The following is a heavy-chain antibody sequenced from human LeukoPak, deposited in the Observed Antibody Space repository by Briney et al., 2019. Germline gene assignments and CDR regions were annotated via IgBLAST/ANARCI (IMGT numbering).Heavy chain of an antibody. Sequence: GGSLRLSCAASGFTFSSYAMYWVRQAPGKGLEWVAVLSYDGSNKYYADSVKGRFTISRDNSKNTLYLQMNSLRAEDTAVYYCANDILTGYPVDYWGQGTLVTVSS. CDR3: ANDILTGYPVDY. CDR1: GFTFSSYA. J-gene: IGHJ4*02. D-gene: IGHD3-9*01. V-gene: IGHV3-30*04. CDR2: LSYDGSNK.